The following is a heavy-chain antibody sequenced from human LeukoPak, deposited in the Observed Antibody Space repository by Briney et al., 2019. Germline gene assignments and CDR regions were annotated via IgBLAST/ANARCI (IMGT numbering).Heavy chain of an antibody. V-gene: IGHV3-23*01. CDR1: GFTFSSYA. J-gene: IGHJ4*02. Sequence: GSLRLFCAASGFTFSSYAMSWVRQAPGKGLEWVSAISGSGGSTYYADSVKGRFTISRDNSKNTLYLQMNSLRAEDTAVYYCAKEPQYYDILTGEDYFDYWGQGTLVTVSS. CDR3: AKEPQYYDILTGEDYFDY. CDR2: ISGSGGST. D-gene: IGHD3-9*01.